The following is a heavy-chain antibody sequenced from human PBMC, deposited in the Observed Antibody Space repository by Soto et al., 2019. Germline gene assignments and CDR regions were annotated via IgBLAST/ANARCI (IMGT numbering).Heavy chain of an antibody. Sequence: PGGSLRLSCAASGFTFSSYAMSWVRQAPGKXLEWVSAISGSGGSTYYADSVKGRFTISRDNSKNTLYLQMNSLRAEDTAVYYCAILDTAMVTTGRADGMDVWGQGTTVTVSS. D-gene: IGHD5-18*01. J-gene: IGHJ6*02. V-gene: IGHV3-23*01. CDR2: ISGSGGST. CDR1: GFTFSSYA. CDR3: AILDTAMVTTGRADGMDV.